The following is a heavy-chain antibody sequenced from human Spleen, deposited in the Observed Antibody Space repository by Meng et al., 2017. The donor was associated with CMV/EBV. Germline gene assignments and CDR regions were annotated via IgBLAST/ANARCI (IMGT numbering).Heavy chain of an antibody. CDR1: GDSVTSNSAA. J-gene: IGHJ5*02. V-gene: IGHV6-1*02. CDR3: ARDHGCFDP. CDR2: TYYRSKWYN. Sequence: VQQQQSGPGLVKPSQACSPPCAISGDSVTSNSAAWSRIKQSPSRGLEWLGRTYYRSKWYNDYAVAVKSRIPITPDTSKNQFSLQLDSVTPEDTAVYYCARDHGCFDPWGQGTMVTVSS.